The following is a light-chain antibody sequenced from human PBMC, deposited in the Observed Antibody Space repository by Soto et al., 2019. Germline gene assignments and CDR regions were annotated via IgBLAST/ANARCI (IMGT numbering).Light chain of an antibody. Sequence: QSALTQPASVSGSPGQSISISCTGSSSDVGAYNYVAWYQQKPGKAPKLLIYEVDNRPSGISHRFSGSKSGNTASPTISGLQTEDEADYYCSSYTVINTAVFGGGTKLTVL. V-gene: IGLV2-14*01. J-gene: IGLJ3*02. CDR2: EVD. CDR1: SSDVGAYNY. CDR3: SSYTVINTAV.